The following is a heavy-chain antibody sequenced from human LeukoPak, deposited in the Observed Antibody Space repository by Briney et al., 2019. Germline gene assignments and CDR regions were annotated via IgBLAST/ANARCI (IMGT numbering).Heavy chain of an antibody. CDR2: LSSSSIYM. J-gene: IGHJ4*02. Sequence: KAGGSLRLSCAASGFTFGSYSMNWVRQTPGKGLEWVSSLSSSSIYMYYAVSLEGRFTISRDNAKNSLFLQMNSLRTEDTAVYYCARADRDYFGAGTYWGYFDYWGQGTLVTVSS. V-gene: IGHV3-21*01. D-gene: IGHD3-10*01. CDR1: GFTFGSYS. CDR3: ARADRDYFGAGTYWGYFDY.